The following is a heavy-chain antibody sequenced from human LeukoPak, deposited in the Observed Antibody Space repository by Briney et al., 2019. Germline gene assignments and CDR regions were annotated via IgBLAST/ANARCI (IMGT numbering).Heavy chain of an antibody. CDR1: GFTFSSYS. J-gene: IGHJ6*03. Sequence: MPGGSLRLSCAASGFTFSSYSMNWVRQAPGKGLEWVSSISSSSSYIYYADSVKGRFTISRDNAKNSLYLQMNSLRAEDTAVYYCARSASSSFGYYYYMDVWGKGTTVTVSS. V-gene: IGHV3-21*01. CDR2: ISSSSSYI. D-gene: IGHD6-13*01. CDR3: ARSASSSFGYYYYMDV.